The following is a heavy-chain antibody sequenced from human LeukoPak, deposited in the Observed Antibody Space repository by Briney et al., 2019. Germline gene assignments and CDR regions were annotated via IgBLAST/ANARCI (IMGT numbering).Heavy chain of an antibody. CDR2: IRYEGSNK. V-gene: IGHV3-30*02. CDR3: AKDPVVVAARYYFDY. Sequence: GGSLRPSCAAAGFTFSSYGMHWVRQAPGKGLGWVAFIRYEGSNKYYADSVKGRFTISRDNSKNTLYLQMNSLRAEDTAVYYCAKDPVVVAARYYFDYWGQGTLVTVSS. J-gene: IGHJ4*02. CDR1: GFTFSSYG. D-gene: IGHD2-15*01.